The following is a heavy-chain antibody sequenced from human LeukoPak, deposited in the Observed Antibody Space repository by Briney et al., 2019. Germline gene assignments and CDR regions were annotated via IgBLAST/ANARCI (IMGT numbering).Heavy chain of an antibody. Sequence: SETLSLTCTVSGGSIDSYYWSWIRQPPGKGLEWIGYIYYTGSTEYHPSLKSRVTISLDTSKNQFSLKLTSVTAADTAVYYCARVSHSAKYYFDSWGQGTLVGVPS. V-gene: IGHV4-59*01. CDR2: IYYTGST. CDR3: ARVSHSAKYYFDS. CDR1: GGSIDSYY. J-gene: IGHJ4*02. D-gene: IGHD3-10*01.